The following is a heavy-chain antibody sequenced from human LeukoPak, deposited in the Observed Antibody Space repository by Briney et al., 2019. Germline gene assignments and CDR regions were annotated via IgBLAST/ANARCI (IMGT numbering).Heavy chain of an antibody. J-gene: IGHJ4*02. V-gene: IGHV4-59*11. Sequence: SETLSLTCTVSGGSFSSHYWSWIRQPPGKGLEWIGYIYYSGSTYYNPSLKSRVTISVDTSKNQFSLKLSSVTAADTAVYYCAREGDITIFGVVSFYFDYWGQGTLVTVSS. CDR3: AREGDITIFGVVSFYFDY. CDR1: GGSFSSHY. CDR2: IYYSGST. D-gene: IGHD3-3*01.